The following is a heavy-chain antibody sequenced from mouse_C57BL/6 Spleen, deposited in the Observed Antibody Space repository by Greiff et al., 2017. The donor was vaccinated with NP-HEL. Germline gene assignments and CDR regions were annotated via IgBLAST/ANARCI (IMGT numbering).Heavy chain of an antibody. CDR3: ARPYGNYEGNYAMDY. CDR1: GYTFTSYW. Sequence: QQSCKASGYTFTSYWMHWVKQRPGRGLEWIGRIDPNSGGTKYNEKFKSKATLTVDKPSSTAYMQLSSLTSEDSAVYYCARPYGNYEGNYAMDYWGQGTSVTVSS. D-gene: IGHD2-1*01. V-gene: IGHV1-72*01. J-gene: IGHJ4*01. CDR2: IDPNSGGT.